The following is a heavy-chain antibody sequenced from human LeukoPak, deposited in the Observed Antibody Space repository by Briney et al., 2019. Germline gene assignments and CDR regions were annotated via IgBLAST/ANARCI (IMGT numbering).Heavy chain of an antibody. J-gene: IGHJ4*02. CDR1: GGSISSGSYY. Sequence: SQTLSLTCTVSGGSISSGSYYWRWLRQPAGKGLEWIGRIYTSGSTNYNPSLKSRVTISVDTSKNQFSLKLSSVTAADTAVYYCAADYYDSSGYYAYWGQGTLVTVSS. D-gene: IGHD3-22*01. CDR2: IYTSGST. V-gene: IGHV4-61*02. CDR3: AADYYDSSGYYAY.